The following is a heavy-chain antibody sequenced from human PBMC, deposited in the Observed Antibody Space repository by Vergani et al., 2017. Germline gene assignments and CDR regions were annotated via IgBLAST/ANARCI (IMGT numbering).Heavy chain of an antibody. CDR3: ARGCVSGWYGELGY. D-gene: IGHD6-19*01. CDR2: IYYTGST. CDR1: GGSISSSSYY. J-gene: IGHJ4*02. Sequence: QLQLQESGPGLVKPSETLSLTCTVSGGSISSSSYYWTWIRQPPGKGLEWIGNIYYTGSTNYNPSLQSRVTMSVDTSNNQFSLRLSSVTAADTAVYYCARGCVSGWYGELGYWGQGTLVTVSS. V-gene: IGHV4-61*01.